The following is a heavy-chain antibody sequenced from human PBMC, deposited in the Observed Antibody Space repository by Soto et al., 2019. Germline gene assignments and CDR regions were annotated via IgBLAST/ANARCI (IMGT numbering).Heavy chain of an antibody. CDR3: ARHVLRFLEWLSGLWFDP. Sequence: SETLSLTCTVSGDSISSYYWTWIRQPPGKGLEWIGYIYYSGSTNYNPSLKSRVTISVDTSKNQFSLKLSSVTAADTAVYYCARHVLRFLEWLSGLWFDPWGQGTLVTVSS. V-gene: IGHV4-59*08. J-gene: IGHJ5*02. D-gene: IGHD3-3*01. CDR1: GDSISSYY. CDR2: IYYSGST.